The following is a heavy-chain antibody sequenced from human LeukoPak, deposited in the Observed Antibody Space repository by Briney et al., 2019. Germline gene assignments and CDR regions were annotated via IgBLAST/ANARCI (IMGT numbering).Heavy chain of an antibody. CDR3: ARDGSSSLSYFDY. Sequence: ASVKVSCKASGYTFTGYYIHWVRQAPGQGLEWMGWINPNSGGTNYAQKFQGRVTMTRDTSISTAYMELSRLRSDDTAVYYCARDGSSSLSYFDYWGQGTLVTVSS. V-gene: IGHV1-2*02. D-gene: IGHD1-26*01. CDR2: INPNSGGT. CDR1: GYTFTGYY. J-gene: IGHJ4*02.